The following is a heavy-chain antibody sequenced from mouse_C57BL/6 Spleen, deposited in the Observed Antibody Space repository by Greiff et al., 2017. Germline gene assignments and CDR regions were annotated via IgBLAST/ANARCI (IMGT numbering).Heavy chain of an antibody. CDR1: GFTFSDYY. CDR3: ARQGGNWVFDY. V-gene: IGHV5-12*01. Sequence: VQLKESGGGLVQPGGSLKLSCAASGFTFSDYYMYWVRQTPEKRLEWVAYISNGGGSTYYPDTVKGRFTISRDNAKNTLYLQMSRLKSEDTAMYYCARQGGNWVFDYWGQGTTLTVSS. D-gene: IGHD4-1*02. J-gene: IGHJ2*01. CDR2: ISNGGGST.